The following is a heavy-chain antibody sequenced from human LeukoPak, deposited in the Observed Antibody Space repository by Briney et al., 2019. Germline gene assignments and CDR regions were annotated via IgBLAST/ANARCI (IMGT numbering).Heavy chain of an antibody. CDR2: IYSSGST. J-gene: IGHJ4*02. CDR1: GGSTSSYY. D-gene: IGHD6-19*01. CDR3: ARGSSGWYSIDY. Sequence: PSETLSLTCTVSGGSTSSYYWSWIRQSAGKGLEWIGRIYSSGSTNYNPSLKSRVTMSVDTSKNQFSLNLNSVTAADTAVYYCARGSSGWYSIDYWSQGTLVTVSS. V-gene: IGHV4-4*07.